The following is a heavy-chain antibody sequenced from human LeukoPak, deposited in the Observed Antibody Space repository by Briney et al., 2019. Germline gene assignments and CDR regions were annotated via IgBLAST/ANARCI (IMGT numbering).Heavy chain of an antibody. CDR2: IYYSGST. Sequence: SETLSLTCTVSGGSISSYYWSWIRQPPGGGLEWIGYIYYSGSTNYNPSLKSRVTISVDTSKNQFSLKLSSVTAADTAVYYCARDRGGDGSSGYYWGYYFDYWGQGTLVTVSS. V-gene: IGHV4-59*01. D-gene: IGHD3-22*01. CDR3: ARDRGGDGSSGYYWGYYFDY. CDR1: GGSISSYY. J-gene: IGHJ4*02.